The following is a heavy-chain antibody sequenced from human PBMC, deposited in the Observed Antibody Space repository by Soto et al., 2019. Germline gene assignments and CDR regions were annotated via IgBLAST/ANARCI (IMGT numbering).Heavy chain of an antibody. CDR2: INHRGST. D-gene: IGHD2-2*01. J-gene: IGHJ5*02. CDR1: GGSFSGYY. CDR3: ARDGFCTSTTCRVGNWFDP. V-gene: IGHV4-34*01. Sequence: SETLSLTCVVYGGSFSGYYWSWIRQSPGKGLEWIGGINHRGSTNYNPSLESRVTISVDTSKNQFSLKLPSVTAADTAMYYCARDGFCTSTTCRVGNWFDPWGQGTLVTVS.